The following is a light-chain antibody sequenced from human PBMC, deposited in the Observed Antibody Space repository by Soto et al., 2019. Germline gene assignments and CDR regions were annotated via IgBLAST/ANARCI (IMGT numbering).Light chain of an antibody. V-gene: IGLV1-40*01. CDR1: SSNIGAGYD. J-gene: IGLJ2*01. CDR3: CSYALGSTLV. CDR2: GNS. Sequence: QSVLTQPPSVSGAPGQRVTISCTGSSSNIGAGYDVHWYQQLPGTAPKLLIYGNSNRPSGVPDRFSGSKSGTSASLAITGLQAEDEADYYCCSYALGSTLVFGGGTKLTVL.